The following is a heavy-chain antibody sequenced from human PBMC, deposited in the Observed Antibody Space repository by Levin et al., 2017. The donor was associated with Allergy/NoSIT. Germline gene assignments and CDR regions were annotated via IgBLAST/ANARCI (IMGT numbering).Heavy chain of an antibody. CDR3: ARGWAAAGQFDI. J-gene: IGHJ3*02. D-gene: IGHD6-13*01. CDR1: GGSFSGYY. V-gene: IGHV4-34*01. CDR2: INHSGST. Sequence: SQTLSLTCAVYGGSFSGYYWSWIRQPPGKGLEWIGEINHSGSTNYNPSLKSRVTISVDTSKNQFSLKLSSVTAADTAVYYCARGWAAAGQFDIWGQGTMVTVSS.